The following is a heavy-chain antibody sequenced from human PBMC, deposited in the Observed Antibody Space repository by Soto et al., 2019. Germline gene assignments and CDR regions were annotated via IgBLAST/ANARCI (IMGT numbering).Heavy chain of an antibody. CDR3: ASWLEREHAYDI. CDR2: LYDVDGT. CDR1: GLTLRGKKY. V-gene: IGHV3-53*01. D-gene: IGHD1-1*01. J-gene: IGHJ3*02. Sequence: ESLRISCAALGLTLRGKKYITWVRQAPGKGLGWVSALYDVDGTYYADSAKGRFTISRDNSNNIIYLQMNSLGPDDTAVFYCASWLEREHAYDIWGLGTMVTVS.